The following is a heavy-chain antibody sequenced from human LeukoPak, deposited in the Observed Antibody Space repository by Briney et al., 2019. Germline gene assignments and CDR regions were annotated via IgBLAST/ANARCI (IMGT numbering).Heavy chain of an antibody. V-gene: IGHV3-23*01. CDR3: AKGGDYYYYYGMDV. CDR2: ISGSAHKI. CDR1: GFTFSDYA. Sequence: GGSLRLSCVVSGFTFSDYAMSWVRQAPEKGLDWVSVISGSAHKIRYADSVKGRFTISRDNSKNTLYLQMNSLRAEDTAVYYCAKGGDYYYYYGMDVWGQGTTVTVSS. J-gene: IGHJ6*02.